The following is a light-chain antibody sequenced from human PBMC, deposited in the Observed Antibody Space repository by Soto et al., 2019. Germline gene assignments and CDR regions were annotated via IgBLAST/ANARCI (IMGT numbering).Light chain of an antibody. Sequence: DIQMTQSPSSLSASVGDRVTITCLASQSISSYLNWYQQKPGKAPKLLIYKASTLKSGVPSRFSGSGSGTEFTLTISSLQPDDFATYYCQQLNSYPPGTFGQGTKVDIK. CDR3: QQLNSYPPGT. CDR2: KAS. V-gene: IGKV1-5*03. CDR1: QSISSY. J-gene: IGKJ1*01.